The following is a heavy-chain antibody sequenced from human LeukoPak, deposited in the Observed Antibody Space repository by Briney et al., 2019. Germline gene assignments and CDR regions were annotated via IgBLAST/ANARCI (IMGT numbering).Heavy chain of an antibody. J-gene: IGHJ5*02. CDR1: GDSVSRSNFF. D-gene: IGHD6-6*01. Sequence: PSETLSLACTVSGDSVSRSNFFWGWIRQPPGQGLEWLGSFHYSGSTFYNPSLKSRLTISVDTSKNHFSLKLTSVTAADSAVYYCARHEYEVFPPANGFDPWGQGTLVTVSS. CDR2: FHYSGST. V-gene: IGHV4-39*02. CDR3: ARHEYEVFPPANGFDP.